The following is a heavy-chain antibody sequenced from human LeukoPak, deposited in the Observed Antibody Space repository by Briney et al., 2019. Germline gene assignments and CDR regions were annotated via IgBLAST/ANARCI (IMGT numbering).Heavy chain of an antibody. J-gene: IGHJ4*02. D-gene: IGHD6-19*01. CDR1: GFTLSNHA. Sequence: GGSLRLSCAVSGFTLSNHAVSWVRQVPGKGLEWVSSISGSSSYIYYADSVKGRFTISRDNAKNSVYLQMSSLRAEDTAVYYCARLQWLQTGRDFFDYWGQGTLVTVSS. CDR2: ISGSSSYI. CDR3: ARLQWLQTGRDFFDY. V-gene: IGHV3-21*01.